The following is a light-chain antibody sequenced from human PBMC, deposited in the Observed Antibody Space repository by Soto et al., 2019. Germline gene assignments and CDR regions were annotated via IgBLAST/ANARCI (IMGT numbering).Light chain of an antibody. CDR3: CSYAGSSTYV. CDR2: EGS. CDR1: NRDVGNYNL. V-gene: IGLV2-23*01. J-gene: IGLJ1*01. Sequence: QSALAQPASVSGSPGQSITIPCTGSNRDVGNYNLVSWYQQHPGEAPKLMIYEGSKRPSGVSNRFSGSKSGNTASLTISGLQAEDEADYFCCSYAGSSTYVFGTGTTVTVL.